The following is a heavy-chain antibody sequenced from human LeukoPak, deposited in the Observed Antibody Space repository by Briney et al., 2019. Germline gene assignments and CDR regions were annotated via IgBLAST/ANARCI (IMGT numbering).Heavy chain of an antibody. V-gene: IGHV3-48*03. CDR1: GFTFSSYE. Sequence: GGSLRLSCAASGFTFSSYEMNWVRQAPGKGLEWVSHISSSGSTIYYADSVKGRFTISRDNAKNSLYLQMNSLRAEDTAVYYCARDIDNWFDPWGQGTLVTVSS. J-gene: IGHJ5*02. CDR2: ISSSGSTI. CDR3: ARDIDNWFDP.